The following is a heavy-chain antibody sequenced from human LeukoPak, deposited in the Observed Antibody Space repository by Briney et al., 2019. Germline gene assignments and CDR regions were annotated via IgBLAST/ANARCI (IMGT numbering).Heavy chain of an antibody. J-gene: IGHJ6*02. CDR2: ISYDGSNK. CDR3: ARDGGRQQLVPYYYYGMDV. D-gene: IGHD6-13*01. CDR1: GFTFSSYA. Sequence: GGSLRLSCAASGFTFSSYAMHWVRQAPGKGLEWVAVISYDGSNKYYADSMKGRFTISGDNSKNTLYLQMNSLRAEDTAVYYCARDGGRQQLVPYYYYGMDVWGQGTTVTVSS. V-gene: IGHV3-30*04.